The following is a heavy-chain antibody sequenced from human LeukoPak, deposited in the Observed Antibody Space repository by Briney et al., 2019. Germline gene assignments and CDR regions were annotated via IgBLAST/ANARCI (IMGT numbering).Heavy chain of an antibody. CDR1: GFTFSNYA. CDR3: ARDCCSGGGPLDI. V-gene: IGHV3-23*01. D-gene: IGHD2-15*01. J-gene: IGHJ4*02. CDR2: IAVVGGNT. Sequence: GGSLRLSCAASGFTFSNYAMTWVRQAPGKGLEWVSTIAVVGGNTHYADSVEGRFTISRQDSNNALHLQLNSLRAEDTAIYYCARDCCSGGGPLDIWGQGTLVTVSS.